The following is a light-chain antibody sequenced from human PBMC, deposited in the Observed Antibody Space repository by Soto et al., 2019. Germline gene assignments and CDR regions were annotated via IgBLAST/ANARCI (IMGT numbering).Light chain of an antibody. Sequence: EIVLTQSPATLSLSLGERATLSCRASQSVSSYLAWFQQKPGQAPRLLIYDASNRATGVPARFSGSGSGTDFTLTISILEPEDFAVYYCQQRSSLPGTLGQGTRLEIK. CDR1: QSVSSY. CDR2: DAS. J-gene: IGKJ5*01. V-gene: IGKV3-11*01. CDR3: QQRSSLPGT.